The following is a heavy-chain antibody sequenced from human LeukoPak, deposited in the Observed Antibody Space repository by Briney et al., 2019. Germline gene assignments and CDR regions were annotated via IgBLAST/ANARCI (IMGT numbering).Heavy chain of an antibody. CDR3: ARRPFGWDGVAGTSPEYFQH. Sequence: SETLSLTCTVSGGSISGSSYYWGWIRQPPGKGLEWIGSIYYSGSTYYNPSLKSRVTISVDTSKNQFSLKLSSVTAADTAVYYCARRPFGWDGVAGTSPEYFQHWGQGTLVTVCS. J-gene: IGHJ1*01. CDR2: IYYSGST. D-gene: IGHD6-19*01. CDR1: GGSISGSSYY. V-gene: IGHV4-39*01.